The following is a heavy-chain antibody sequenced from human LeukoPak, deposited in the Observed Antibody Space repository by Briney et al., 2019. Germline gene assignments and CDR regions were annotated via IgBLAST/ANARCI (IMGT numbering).Heavy chain of an antibody. D-gene: IGHD3-3*01. CDR1: GFSFSRYD. Sequence: KPGGSLRLSCAASGFSFSRYDIHWVRQAPGKGLEWVAFIRYDGSNKSYADSVKGRFTISRDNFMSTVYLQMNSLRAEDTAVYYCAKDRQTITIFGVVNTPRANFDYWGQGTLVTVSS. CDR2: IRYDGSNK. J-gene: IGHJ4*02. CDR3: AKDRQTITIFGVVNTPRANFDY. V-gene: IGHV3-30*02.